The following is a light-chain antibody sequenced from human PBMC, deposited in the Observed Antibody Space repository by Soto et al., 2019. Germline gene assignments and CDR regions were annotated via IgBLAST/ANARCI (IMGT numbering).Light chain of an antibody. V-gene: IGKV1-9*01. J-gene: IGKJ5*01. CDR2: TAY. CDR3: QQANSFPLT. CDR1: QDISSY. Sequence: DIQLTQSPSFLYASIGARVTIPCRATQDISSYLAWYQLKPGKAPKLLISTAYTLQSGVPSRFSGSGSGSDFTLTISSLQPEEFATYYCQQANSFPLTSGQGTRLEIK.